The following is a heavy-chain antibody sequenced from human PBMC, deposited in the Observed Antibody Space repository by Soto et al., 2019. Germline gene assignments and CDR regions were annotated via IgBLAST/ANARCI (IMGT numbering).Heavy chain of an antibody. CDR2: IYHSGST. CDR1: GGSISSSNW. D-gene: IGHD6-19*01. Sequence: SETLSLTCAVSGGSISSSNWWSWVRQPPGKGLEWIGEIYHSGSTNYNPSLRSRVTISVDKSKNQFSLKLSSVTAADTAVYYCARLPIAVAPIDYWGQGTLVTVSS. CDR3: ARLPIAVAPIDY. V-gene: IGHV4-4*02. J-gene: IGHJ4*02.